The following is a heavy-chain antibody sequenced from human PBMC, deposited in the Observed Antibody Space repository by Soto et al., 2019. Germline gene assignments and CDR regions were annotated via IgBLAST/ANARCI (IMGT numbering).Heavy chain of an antibody. CDR1: GFVFSSYA. CDR2: ISGSGTTA. J-gene: IGHJ3*02. D-gene: IGHD6-19*01. CDR3: AKTTDGWFSAFEI. Sequence: QPGGSLRLSCAASGFVFSSYAMSWVRQAPGKGLEWVSAISGSGTTAYYADSVKGRFIFSRDNPKNTMYLQMNSLRAEDTAVYFCAKTTDGWFSAFEIWGQGTVVTVSS. V-gene: IGHV3-23*01.